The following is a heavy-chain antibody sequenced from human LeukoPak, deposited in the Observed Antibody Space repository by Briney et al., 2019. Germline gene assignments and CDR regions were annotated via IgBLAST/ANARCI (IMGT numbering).Heavy chain of an antibody. CDR2: INPNNGDT. CDR1: GYTFTGYY. J-gene: IGHJ4*02. Sequence: ASVKVSCKASGYTFTGYYIHWVRQAPGQGLEWMGRINPNNGDTNYAQKFPGRVTLTRDTSIGTAYMELGSLRSDDTAMYYCVREITRATTYFDSWGQGTLVTVSS. V-gene: IGHV1-2*06. CDR3: VREITRATTYFDS. D-gene: IGHD1-26*01.